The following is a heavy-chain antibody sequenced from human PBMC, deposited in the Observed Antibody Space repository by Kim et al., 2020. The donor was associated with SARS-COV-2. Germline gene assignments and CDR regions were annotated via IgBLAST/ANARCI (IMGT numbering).Heavy chain of an antibody. V-gene: IGHV4-59*01. D-gene: IGHD6-19*01. CDR1: GGSISSYY. CDR2: IYYSGST. Sequence: SETLSLTCTVSGGSISSYYWSWIRQPPGKGLEWIGYIYYSGSTNYNPSLKSRVTISVDTSKNQFSLKLSSVTAADTAVYYCAREGSSGWYYFDYWGQGTLVTVSS. J-gene: IGHJ4*02. CDR3: AREGSSGWYYFDY.